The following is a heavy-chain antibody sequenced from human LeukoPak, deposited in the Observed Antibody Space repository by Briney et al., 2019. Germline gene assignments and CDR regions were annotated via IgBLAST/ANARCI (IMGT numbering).Heavy chain of an antibody. D-gene: IGHD2-21*01. CDR3: ARDNSALDY. Sequence: SETLSLTCSVSGRSVSSGDYYWDWIRQPPGRGLEWVGYIYYSGSTNYNPSLKSRLSISVDRSKNQFSLKLKSVTAADTAVYYCARDNSALDYWGQGTLVTVSS. CDR1: GRSVSSGDYY. V-gene: IGHV4-61*08. CDR2: IYYSGST. J-gene: IGHJ4*02.